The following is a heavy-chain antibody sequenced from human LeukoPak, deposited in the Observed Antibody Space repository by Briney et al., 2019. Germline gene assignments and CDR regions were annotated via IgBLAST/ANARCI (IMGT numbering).Heavy chain of an antibody. CDR2: INTDGSGI. J-gene: IGHJ4*02. Sequence: GGSLRLSCAASGFTFSSYWMHWVRQAPGKGLVWVSRINTDGSGISYADSVKGRFTISRDNAKNTLYLQMNSLRAEDTAVYYCARDLPYCDSNVKPYDYWGQGTLVTVSS. CDR1: GFTFSSYW. V-gene: IGHV3-74*01. D-gene: IGHD3-22*01. CDR3: ARDLPYCDSNVKPYDY.